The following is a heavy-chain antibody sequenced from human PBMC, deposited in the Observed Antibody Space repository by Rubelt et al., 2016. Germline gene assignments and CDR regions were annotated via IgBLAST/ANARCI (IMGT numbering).Heavy chain of an antibody. V-gene: IGHV2-5*02. J-gene: IGHJ4*02. CDR3: ARTRIYTSAWTLDY. CDR1: GFSLSTSRVG. D-gene: IGHD6-19*01. Sequence: QITLKESGPTLVKPTQTLTLTCTFSGFSLSTSRVGVGWIRHPPGKALEWLALIYWDDDKKYSTSLKTRLTVSKDTSKNQVVLTMTTMDPVDTATYYCARTRIYTSAWTLDYCGQGALVTVSS. CDR2: IYWDDDK.